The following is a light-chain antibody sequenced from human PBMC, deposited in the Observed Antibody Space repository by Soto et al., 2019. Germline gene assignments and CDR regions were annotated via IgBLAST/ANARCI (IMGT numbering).Light chain of an antibody. CDR2: SNN. V-gene: IGLV1-44*01. Sequence: QSVLTQPPSASGTPGQRVTISCSGSSSNIGSNTVNWYQQLPGTAPKLLIYSNNRRPSGVPDRFSGSRSGTSASLAISGLQSEDEGDYYCAAWDDSLNGRGVFGGGTQLTVL. J-gene: IGLJ3*02. CDR1: SSNIGSNT. CDR3: AAWDDSLNGRGV.